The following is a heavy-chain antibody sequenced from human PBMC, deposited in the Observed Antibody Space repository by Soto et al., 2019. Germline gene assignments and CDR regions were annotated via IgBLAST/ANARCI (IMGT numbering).Heavy chain of an antibody. Sequence: GGSLRLSCAASGFTFSSYAMSWVRQAPGKGLEWVSAISGSGGSTYYADSVKGRFTISRDNSKNTLYLQMNSLRAEDTAVYYCAKDDNCSGGSCYSPLFDYWGQGTLVTVSS. J-gene: IGHJ4*02. CDR2: ISGSGGST. V-gene: IGHV3-23*01. D-gene: IGHD2-15*01. CDR3: AKDDNCSGGSCYSPLFDY. CDR1: GFTFSSYA.